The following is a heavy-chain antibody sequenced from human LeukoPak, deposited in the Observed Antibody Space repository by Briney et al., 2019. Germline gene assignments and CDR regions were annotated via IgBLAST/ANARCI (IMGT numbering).Heavy chain of an antibody. J-gene: IGHJ5*02. CDR2: IYYSGRT. V-gene: IGHV4-39*01. D-gene: IGHD3-10*01. CDR1: GGSISSSSYY. Sequence: PAGTLSLTCTVSGGSISSSSYYWGWIRQPPGKGLVWIGSIYYSGRTYYNPSLKRRVTISVDTSKSQFSLKLRSVTAADTAVYYCALLWFGESNCFDPWGQGTLVTVSS. CDR3: ALLWFGESNCFDP.